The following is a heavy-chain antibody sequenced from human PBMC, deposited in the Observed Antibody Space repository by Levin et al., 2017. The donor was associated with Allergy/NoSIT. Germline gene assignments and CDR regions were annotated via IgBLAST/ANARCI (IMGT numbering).Heavy chain of an antibody. V-gene: IGHV3-23*01. D-gene: IGHD5-18*01. CDR2: IRANGDST. Sequence: GGSLRLSCAASEFPSSNYAMSWVRQAPGKGLEWVSTIRANGDSTYYADSVKGRFTLSRDSSKNTLYLQMNRLRAEDTAVYYWSKAFGNSYGYWDYWGQGTLVTVSS. CDR3: SKAFGNSYGYWDY. CDR1: EFPSSNYA. J-gene: IGHJ4*02.